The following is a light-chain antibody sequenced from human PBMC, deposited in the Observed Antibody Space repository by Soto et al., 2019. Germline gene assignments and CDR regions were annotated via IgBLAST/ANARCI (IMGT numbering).Light chain of an antibody. CDR3: FLWYGGRPV. Sequence: QAVVTQEPSLTVSPGGTLTLTCDSSTGAVTGGQYTYWFQQKPGQAPRTLIYDTSKKHDWTPARFSGSLLGGKAVLTLSGAQPEDEAEYSCFLWYGGRPVFGTGTKLTVL. CDR1: TGAVTGGQY. V-gene: IGLV7-46*01. CDR2: DTS. J-gene: IGLJ1*01.